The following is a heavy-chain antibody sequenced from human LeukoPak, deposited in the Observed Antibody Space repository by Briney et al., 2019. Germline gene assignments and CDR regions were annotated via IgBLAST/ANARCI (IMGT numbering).Heavy chain of an antibody. J-gene: IGHJ6*03. Sequence: SETLSLTYTVSGGSISSGSYYWSWLRQPAGKGLEWIGRIYTSGSTNYNPSLKSRVTISVDTSKNQFSLKLSSVTAADTAVYYCARASDFWSGYYAEYYYYMDVWGKGTTVTVSS. V-gene: IGHV4-61*02. CDR3: ARASDFWSGYYAEYYYYMDV. CDR1: GGSISSGSYY. D-gene: IGHD3-3*01. CDR2: IYTSGST.